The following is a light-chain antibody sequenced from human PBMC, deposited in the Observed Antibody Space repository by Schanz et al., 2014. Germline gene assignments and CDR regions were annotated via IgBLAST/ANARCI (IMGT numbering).Light chain of an antibody. CDR2: WAS. Sequence: DIVMTQSPDSLAVSLGERATINCKSSQSVLYSSNNKNHLAWYQQKPGQPPKLLIYWASTRKSGVPNRFSGSGSGTDFTLTISSLQAEDVATYYCQQYYSIPLTFGGGTKVEIK. V-gene: IGKV4-1*01. CDR1: QSVLYSSNNKNH. J-gene: IGKJ4*01. CDR3: QQYYSIPLT.